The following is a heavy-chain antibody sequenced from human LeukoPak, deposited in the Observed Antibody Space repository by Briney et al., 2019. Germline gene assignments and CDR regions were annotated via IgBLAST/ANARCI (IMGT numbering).Heavy chain of an antibody. CDR1: GFTFDDCA. J-gene: IGHJ5*02. D-gene: IGHD2-2*01. Sequence: GGSLRLSCAASGFTFDDCAMHWVRQAPGKGLEWVSLISWDGGSTYYADSVKGRFTISRDNSKNSLYLQMNSLRAEDTALYYCAKDIDPYHFRGNWFDPWGQGTLVTVSS. CDR2: ISWDGGST. CDR3: AKDIDPYHFRGNWFDP. V-gene: IGHV3-43D*03.